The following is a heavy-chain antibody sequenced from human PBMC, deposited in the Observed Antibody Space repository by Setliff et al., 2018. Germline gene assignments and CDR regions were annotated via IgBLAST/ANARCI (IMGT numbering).Heavy chain of an antibody. CDR1: GGSISSSSYY. D-gene: IGHD3-22*01. CDR2: IDWDDDK. CDR3: ARSRLIDYYDSSGYLDY. V-gene: IGHV2-70*11. Sequence: PSETLSLTCTVSGGSISSSSYYWGWIRQPPGKALEWLARIDWDDDKYYSTSLKNRLTITKDTSKNQVVLTMTNMDPVDTATYYCARSRLIDYYDSSGYLDYWGQGTLVTVSS. J-gene: IGHJ4*02.